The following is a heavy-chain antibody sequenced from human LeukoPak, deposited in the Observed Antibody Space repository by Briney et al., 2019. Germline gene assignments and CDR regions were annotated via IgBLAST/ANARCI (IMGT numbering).Heavy chain of an antibody. CDR1: GFNFPGYY. Sequence: GASGKGSSHASGFNFPGYYIQWVRQAPGQGVEWMGWISPNSGDTNYAQKFQGRVTMTRDTSISTAYVELSRLRFDDTAVYYCARDYCTSNTCYYYFEYWGQGTLVTVSS. D-gene: IGHD2-2*01. V-gene: IGHV1-2*02. CDR3: ARDYCTSNTCYYYFEY. J-gene: IGHJ4*02. CDR2: ISPNSGDT.